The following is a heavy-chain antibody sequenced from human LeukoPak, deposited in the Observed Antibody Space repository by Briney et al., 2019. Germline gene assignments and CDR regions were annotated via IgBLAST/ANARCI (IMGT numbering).Heavy chain of an antibody. CDR2: IYYSGST. V-gene: IGHV4-39*07. Sequence: SETLSLTRTVSGGSISSSSYYWGWIRQPPGKGLEWIGSIYYSGSTYYNPSLKSRVTISVDTSKNQFSLKLSSVTAADTAVYYCARVAGMTTVDYWGQGTLVTVSS. CDR3: ARVAGMTTVDY. CDR1: GGSISSSSYY. D-gene: IGHD4-11*01. J-gene: IGHJ4*02.